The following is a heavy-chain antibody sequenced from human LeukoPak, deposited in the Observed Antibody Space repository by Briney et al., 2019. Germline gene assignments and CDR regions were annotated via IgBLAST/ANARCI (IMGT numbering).Heavy chain of an antibody. Sequence: GGSLRLSCAASGFTFSSYAMHWVRQAPGKGLGWVAVISYDGSNKCYADSVKGRFTISRDNSKNTLYLQMNSLRAEDTAVYYCARGFRGYDSAFDIWGQGTMVTVSS. CDR2: ISYDGSNK. CDR3: ARGFRGYDSAFDI. J-gene: IGHJ3*02. D-gene: IGHD5-12*01. V-gene: IGHV3-30-3*01. CDR1: GFTFSSYA.